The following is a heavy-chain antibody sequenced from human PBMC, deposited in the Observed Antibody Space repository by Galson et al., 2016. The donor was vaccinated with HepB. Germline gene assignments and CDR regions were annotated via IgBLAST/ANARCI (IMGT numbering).Heavy chain of an antibody. Sequence: SLRLSCAASGFTFKNYYMNWIRQAPGKGLEWVSYISSSSSYTNYADSVKGRFTISRDNAKNSLYLQMNSLRAEDTAVYYCVSFPPVVADSGWGQGTLVTVSS. CDR2: ISSSSSYT. D-gene: IGHD2-15*01. CDR1: GFTFKNYY. CDR3: VSFPPVVADSG. J-gene: IGHJ4*02. V-gene: IGHV3-11*06.